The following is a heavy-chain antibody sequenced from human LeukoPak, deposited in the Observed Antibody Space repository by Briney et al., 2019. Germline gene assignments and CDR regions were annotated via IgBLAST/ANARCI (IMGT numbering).Heavy chain of an antibody. CDR3: ARERSGSYYPVDY. CDR2: ISSSSSYI. Sequence: GRSLRLSCAASGFTFSSYSMNWVRQAPGKGLEWVSSISSSSSYIYYADSVKGRFTISRDNAKNSLYLQMNSLRAEDTAVYYCARERSGSYYPVDYWGQGTLVTVSS. V-gene: IGHV3-21*01. J-gene: IGHJ4*02. CDR1: GFTFSSYS. D-gene: IGHD1-26*01.